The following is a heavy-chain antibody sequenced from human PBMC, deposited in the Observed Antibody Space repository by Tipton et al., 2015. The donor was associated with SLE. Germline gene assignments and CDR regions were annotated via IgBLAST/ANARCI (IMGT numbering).Heavy chain of an antibody. Sequence: TLSLTCTVSGGSISSSSYYWGWIRQPPGKGLEWIGYIFYSGSTNYNPSLKSRVTISVDTSKNQFSLKLKSVTAADSAVYYCARERYCSGASCYAPDYWGQGTLVTVSS. CDR3: ARERYCSGASCYAPDY. V-gene: IGHV4-61*01. CDR1: GGSISSSSYY. J-gene: IGHJ4*02. CDR2: IFYSGST. D-gene: IGHD2-2*01.